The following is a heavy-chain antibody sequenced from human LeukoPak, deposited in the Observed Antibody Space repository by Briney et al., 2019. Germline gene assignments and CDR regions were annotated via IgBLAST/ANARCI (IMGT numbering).Heavy chain of an antibody. CDR3: ARLTGNREFDY. D-gene: IGHD7-27*01. V-gene: IGHV1-2*02. J-gene: IGHJ4*02. CDR2: ININSGGT. CDR1: GYSFTDHY. Sequence: ASVKASCKASGYSFTDHYMHWVRQAPGQGLEWMGWININSGGTRFPRKFQGRVTMTRDTSVSTAYMELSRLRSDDTAVYYCARLTGNREFDYWGQGALVTVSS.